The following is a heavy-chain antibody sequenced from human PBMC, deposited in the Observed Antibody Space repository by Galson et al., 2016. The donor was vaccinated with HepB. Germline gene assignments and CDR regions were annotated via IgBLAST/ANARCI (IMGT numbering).Heavy chain of an antibody. CDR3: AKGGTAADQTVNDAMDV. J-gene: IGHJ6*02. V-gene: IGHV3-23*01. D-gene: IGHD2-21*02. CDR1: GFSFSSYA. Sequence: SLRLSCAVSGFSFSSYAMNWVRQAPGKGLEWVSVISGTSASIFYGDSVKGRFTISRDNSKNTLYLQMNRLRAEDTAVYYCAKGGTAADQTVNDAMDVWGQGTTVTVSS. CDR2: ISGTSASI.